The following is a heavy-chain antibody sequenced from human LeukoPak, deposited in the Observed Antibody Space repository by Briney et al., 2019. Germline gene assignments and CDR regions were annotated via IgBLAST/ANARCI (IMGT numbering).Heavy chain of an antibody. Sequence: SVKVSCKASGGTFSSYAISWVRQAPGQGLEWMGGIIPIFGTADYAQKFQGRVTITADESTSTAYMELSSLRSEDTAVYHCARDRYVVVTAIPEYYFDYWGQGTLVTVSS. D-gene: IGHD2-21*02. CDR1: GGTFSSYA. CDR2: IIPIFGTA. V-gene: IGHV1-69*13. CDR3: ARDRYVVVTAIPEYYFDY. J-gene: IGHJ4*02.